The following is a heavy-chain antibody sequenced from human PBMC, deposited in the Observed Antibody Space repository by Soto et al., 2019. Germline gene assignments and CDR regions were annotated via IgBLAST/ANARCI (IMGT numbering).Heavy chain of an antibody. CDR2: ISGSGTYT. CDR3: ARRIVATETFDY. J-gene: IGHJ4*02. D-gene: IGHD5-12*01. V-gene: IGHV3-23*01. CDR1: GFIFSSYA. Sequence: PGGSLRLSCAALGFIFSSYAMTWVRQAPGKGLEWVSTISGSGTYTYYADSVKGRFTVSRDNSKNTLYLQMNSLRVEDTAVYYCARRIVATETFDYWGQGTLVTVSS.